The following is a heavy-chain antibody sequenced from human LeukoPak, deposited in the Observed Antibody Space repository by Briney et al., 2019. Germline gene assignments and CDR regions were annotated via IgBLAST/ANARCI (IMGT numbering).Heavy chain of an antibody. CDR2: INPSSGAT. CDR3: ARIPYGDYGWFDP. V-gene: IGHV1-2*02. CDR1: GGTFSSYA. Sequence: ASVKVSCKASGGTFSSYAISWVRQAPGQGLEWMGWINPSSGATNYAQNFQDRVTMTRDTSISTAYMDLSRLRSDDTAIYYCARIPYGDYGWFDPWGQGTLVTVSS. D-gene: IGHD4-17*01. J-gene: IGHJ5*02.